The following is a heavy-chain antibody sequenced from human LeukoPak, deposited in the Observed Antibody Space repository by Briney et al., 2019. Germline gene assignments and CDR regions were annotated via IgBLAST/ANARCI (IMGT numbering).Heavy chain of an antibody. D-gene: IGHD1-14*01. CDR2: INHSGST. CDR1: GGSFSGYY. Sequence: SETLSLTCAVYGGSFSGYYWSWIRQPPGKGLEWTGEINHSGSTSYNPSLKSRVTISVDTSKNQFSLKLSSVTAADTAVYYCARGARPLFYWGQGTLVTVSS. J-gene: IGHJ4*02. CDR3: ARGARPLFY. V-gene: IGHV4-34*01.